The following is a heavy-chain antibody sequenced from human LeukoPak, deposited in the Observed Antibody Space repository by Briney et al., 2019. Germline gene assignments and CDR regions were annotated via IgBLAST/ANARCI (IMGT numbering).Heavy chain of an antibody. V-gene: IGHV1-69*13. J-gene: IGHJ4*02. CDR2: IIPIFGTA. Sequence: ASVKVSCKASGYTFTSYGISWVRQAPGQGLEWMGGIIPIFGTANYAQKFQGRVTITADESTSTAYMELSSLRSEDTAVYYCARDRYYYGSGSYYYFDYWGQGTLVTVSS. CDR3: ARDRYYYGSGSYYYFDY. CDR1: GYTFTSYG. D-gene: IGHD3-10*01.